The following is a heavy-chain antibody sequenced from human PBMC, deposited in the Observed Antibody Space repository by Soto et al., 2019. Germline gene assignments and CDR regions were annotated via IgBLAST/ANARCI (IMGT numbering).Heavy chain of an antibody. CDR2: FFWDGDT. V-gene: IGHV2-5*02. J-gene: IGHJ3*02. CDR3: ARSRATWVNAFDI. D-gene: IGHD1-26*01. CDR1: GFALSTHGVG. Sequence: QITLKESGPTLVKPTQTLTLTCTFSGFALSTHGVGVGWIRQPTGKALEWLAIFFWDGDTRYSLSLKSRLTITKDTSRDQVVLTMTNMDPADTATYYCARSRATWVNAFDIWGQGTMVTVSS.